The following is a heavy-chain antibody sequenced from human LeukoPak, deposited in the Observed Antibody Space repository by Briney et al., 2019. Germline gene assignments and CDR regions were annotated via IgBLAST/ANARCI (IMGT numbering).Heavy chain of an antibody. CDR3: ARGSSGWYFPYHYYYYYGMDV. D-gene: IGHD6-19*01. CDR1: GGSISSYY. V-gene: IGHV4-59*01. CDR2: IYYSGST. J-gene: IGHJ6*02. Sequence: SETLSLTCTVAGGSISSYYWSWIRQPPGKGLEWIGYIYYSGSTNYNPSLKSRVTISVDTSKNQFSLKLSSVTAADTAVYYCARGSSGWYFPYHYYYYYGMDVWGQGTTVTVSS.